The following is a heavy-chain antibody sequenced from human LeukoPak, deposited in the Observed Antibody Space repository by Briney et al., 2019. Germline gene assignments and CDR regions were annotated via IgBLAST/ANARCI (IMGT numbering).Heavy chain of an antibody. D-gene: IGHD2-15*01. V-gene: IGHV4-59*01. CDR3: AREIWWSESGDTPFFDY. J-gene: IGHJ4*02. CDR1: GCSISSYY. CDR2: IYYSGST. Sequence: SESLSLTCTVSGCSISSYYWSWIRQPPGKGLEWIGYIYYSGSTNYNPYLKSRVTISVDTSKNQFSLKLSSVTAADTAVYYCAREIWWSESGDTPFFDYWGQGTLVTVSS.